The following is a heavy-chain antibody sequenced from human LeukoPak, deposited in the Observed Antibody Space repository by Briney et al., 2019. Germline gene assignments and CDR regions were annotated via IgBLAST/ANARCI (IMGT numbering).Heavy chain of an antibody. CDR2: ISYDESYR. CDR3: ARSVYDSSGHIDY. J-gene: IGHJ4*02. CDR1: GFTFSSYA. V-gene: IGHV3-30-3*01. D-gene: IGHD3-22*01. Sequence: TGGSLRLSCAASGFTFSSYAMHWVRQAPGKGLEWVALISYDESYRYYADSVKGRFTISRDNSKNTLYLQMNSLRAEDTAVYYCARSVYDSSGHIDYWGQGTLVTVSS.